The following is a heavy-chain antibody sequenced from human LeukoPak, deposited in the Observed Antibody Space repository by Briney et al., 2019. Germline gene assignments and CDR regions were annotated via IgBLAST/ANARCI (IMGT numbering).Heavy chain of an antibody. CDR2: LYNRGST. CDR1: GGSISSYY. D-gene: IGHD6-13*01. CDR3: ARERPNLYSSSWAPIPHYYYYGMDV. V-gene: IGHV4-4*07. J-gene: IGHJ6*02. Sequence: SETLSLTCTVSGGSISSYYWSWIRQPAGKGLEWIGRLYNRGSTNYNPSLKSRVTMSVDTSKNQFSLKLSSVTAADTAVYYCARERPNLYSSSWAPIPHYYYYGMDVWGQGTTVTVSS.